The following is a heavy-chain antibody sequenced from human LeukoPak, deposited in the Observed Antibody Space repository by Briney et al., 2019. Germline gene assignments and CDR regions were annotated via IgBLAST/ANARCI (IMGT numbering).Heavy chain of an antibody. CDR2: INPNSGST. Sequence: ASVKVSCKASGYTFTGYYMHWVRQAPGQGLEWMGWINPNSGSTNYAQKFQGMVTMTRDTSITTAFMELNSLRSDDTAVYYCARVISGWSTMEYYYYYMDVWGKGTTVTISS. J-gene: IGHJ6*03. CDR1: GYTFTGYY. D-gene: IGHD6-19*01. CDR3: ARVISGWSTMEYYYYYMDV. V-gene: IGHV1-2*02.